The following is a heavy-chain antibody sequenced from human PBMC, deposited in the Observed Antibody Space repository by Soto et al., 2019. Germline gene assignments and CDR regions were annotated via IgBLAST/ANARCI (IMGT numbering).Heavy chain of an antibody. CDR1: GGTFSSYA. CDR2: IIPIFGTA. J-gene: IGHJ4*02. D-gene: IGHD2-2*01. V-gene: IGHV1-69*13. Sequence: GASVKVSCKASGGTFSSYAISWVRQAPGQGLEWMGGIIPIFGTANYAQKFQGRVTITADESTSAAYMELSSLRSEDTAVYYCARVPLWVPAARGGPYYFDYWGQGTLVTVSS. CDR3: ARVPLWVPAARGGPYYFDY.